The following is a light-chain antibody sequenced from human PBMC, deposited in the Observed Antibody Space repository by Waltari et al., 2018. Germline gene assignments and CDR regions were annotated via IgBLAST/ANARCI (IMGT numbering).Light chain of an antibody. Sequence: EIVFTQSPATLSLSPGETATLSCRASQSVSTYIAWYQQKPGQAPRLLIYDVIRMATGIPARVSGSGSGTDFTLTISSLEPEDFAVYYCQQLYNWPRGAFGQGTKLEI. CDR1: QSVSTY. V-gene: IGKV3-11*01. J-gene: IGKJ2*01. CDR2: DVI. CDR3: QQLYNWPRGA.